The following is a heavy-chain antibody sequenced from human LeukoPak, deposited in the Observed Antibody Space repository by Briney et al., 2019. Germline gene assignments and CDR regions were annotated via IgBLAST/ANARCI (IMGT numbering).Heavy chain of an antibody. CDR1: GFTFSSYG. D-gene: IGHD2-2*01. J-gene: IGHJ5*02. Sequence: GGSLRISCAASGFTFSSYGMHWVRQAPGKGLEWVAFIRYDGSNKYYADSVKGRFTISRDNSKNTLYLQMNSLRAEDTAVYYCAKEPFSYCSSTSCSPDPWGQGTLVTVSS. CDR2: IRYDGSNK. CDR3: AKEPFSYCSSTSCSPDP. V-gene: IGHV3-30*02.